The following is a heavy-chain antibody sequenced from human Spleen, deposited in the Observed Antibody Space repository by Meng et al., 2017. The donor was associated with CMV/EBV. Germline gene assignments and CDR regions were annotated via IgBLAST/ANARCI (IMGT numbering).Heavy chain of an antibody. CDR1: GFTFDDYA. CDR2: INPNSGGT. D-gene: IGHD5-24*01. V-gene: IGHV1-2*02. J-gene: IGHJ5*02. Sequence: GGSLRLSCAASGFTFDDYAMHWVRQAPGQGLEWMGWINPNSGGTNYAQKFQGRVTMTRDTSISTAYMELSRLRSDDTAVYYCARDRVEMATIMDNWFDPWGQGTLVTVSS. CDR3: ARDRVEMATIMDNWFDP.